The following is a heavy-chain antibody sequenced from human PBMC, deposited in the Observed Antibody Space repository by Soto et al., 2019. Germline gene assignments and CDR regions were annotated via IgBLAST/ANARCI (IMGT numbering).Heavy chain of an antibody. CDR1: GDSISAYS. CDR2: IHYNGNT. CDR3: AREGNLGRWLQPLDF. V-gene: IGHV4-59*01. J-gene: IGHJ4*02. D-gene: IGHD5-12*01. Sequence: QVQLQVSAPGLVKPSETLSLTCTVSGDSISAYSWSWVRQPPGKGLEWIGNIHYNGNTKYNPSLKSRVTMSVDTSKNQLSLKLISVTAADTAKYFCAREGNLGRWLQPLDFWGQGTLVTVSS.